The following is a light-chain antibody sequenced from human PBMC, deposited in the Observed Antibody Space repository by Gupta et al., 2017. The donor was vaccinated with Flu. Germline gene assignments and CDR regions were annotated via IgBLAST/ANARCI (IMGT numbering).Light chain of an antibody. Sequence: DIQMTQSPSPLSTSVGDRVTITCQASQDIRNFLNWYQQKPGTAPKLLIYDASNLEKGVPSRFSGSGSGTDFTFTISSLQPEDIATYYCQQVLNLPTTFGQGTRLDIE. CDR1: QDIRNF. CDR2: DAS. V-gene: IGKV1-33*01. J-gene: IGKJ5*01. CDR3: QQVLNLPTT.